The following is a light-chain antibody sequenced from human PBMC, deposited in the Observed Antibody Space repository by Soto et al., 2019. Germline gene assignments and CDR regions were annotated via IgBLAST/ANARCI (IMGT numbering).Light chain of an antibody. CDR2: TAS. V-gene: IGKV1-39*01. J-gene: IGKJ2*01. CDR3: QQSYSTPRT. Sequence: DIQMTQSPSSLSAPVGDRVTITCRASQSISSYLNWYQQRPGKAPKVLIYTASSLQSGVPSRFSGSGSGTDFTLTISSLQPEDFATYYCQQSYSTPRTFGQGTKLEIK. CDR1: QSISSY.